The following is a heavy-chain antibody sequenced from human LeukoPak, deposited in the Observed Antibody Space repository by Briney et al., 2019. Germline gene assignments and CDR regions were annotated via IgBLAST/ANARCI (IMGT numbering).Heavy chain of an antibody. CDR3: ARDTHRYCTNGVCYKGTDNWFDP. D-gene: IGHD2-8*01. CDR1: GYTFTGYY. J-gene: IGHJ5*02. CDR2: IDPNSGGT. V-gene: IGHV1-2*02. Sequence: APVKVSCKASGYTFTGYYMHWVRQAPGQGLEWMGWIDPNSGGTNYAQKFQGRVTMTRDTSISTAYMELSRLRSDDTAVYYCARDTHRYCTNGVCYKGTDNWFDPWGQGTLVTVSS.